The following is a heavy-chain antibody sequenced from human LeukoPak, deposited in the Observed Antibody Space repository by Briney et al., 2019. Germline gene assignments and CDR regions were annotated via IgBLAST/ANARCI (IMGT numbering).Heavy chain of an antibody. CDR3: ARDGEVRGVGVIGYYYYDYYMDV. V-gene: IGHV3-48*03. J-gene: IGHJ6*03. D-gene: IGHD3-10*01. Sequence: GGSLRLSCAASGFTFSSYEMNWVRQAPGKGLEWVSYIGSSGSTIYYADSVKGRFTISRDNAKNSLYLQMNSLRAEDTAVYYCARDGEVRGVGVIGYYYYDYYMDVWGKGTTVTISS. CDR2: IGSSGSTI. CDR1: GFTFSSYE.